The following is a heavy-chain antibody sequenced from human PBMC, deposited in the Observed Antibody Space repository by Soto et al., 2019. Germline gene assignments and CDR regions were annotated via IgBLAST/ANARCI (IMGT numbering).Heavy chain of an antibody. CDR1: GFTFSDYY. V-gene: IGHV3-11*01. CDR3: ARDPLDSSSWYAYFQH. Sequence: GGSLRLSCAASGFTFSDYYMSWIRQAPGKGLEWVSYISSSGSTIYYADSVKGRFTISRDNAKNPLYLQMNSLRDEDTALFYCARDPLDSSSWYAYFQHWGQGTLVTVSS. J-gene: IGHJ1*01. CDR2: ISSSGSTI. D-gene: IGHD6-13*01.